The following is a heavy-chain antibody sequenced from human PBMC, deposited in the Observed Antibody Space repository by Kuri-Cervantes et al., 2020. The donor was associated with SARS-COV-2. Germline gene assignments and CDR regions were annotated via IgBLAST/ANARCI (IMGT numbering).Heavy chain of an antibody. D-gene: IGHD2-21*01. CDR3: ARPRRGLEHIVGQFDY. Sequence: GGSLRLSCAASGFSLSRYTMNWVRQAPGKALEWVSSISGSGSYIYYADSMKGRFTISRDNAKNSLYLQMNSLRAEDTAVYYCARPRRGLEHIVGQFDYWGQGTLVTVSS. CDR1: GFSLSRYT. V-gene: IGHV3-21*01. J-gene: IGHJ4*02. CDR2: ISGSGSYI.